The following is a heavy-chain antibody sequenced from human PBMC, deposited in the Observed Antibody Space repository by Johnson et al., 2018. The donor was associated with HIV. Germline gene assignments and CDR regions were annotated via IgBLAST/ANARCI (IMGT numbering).Heavy chain of an antibody. CDR3: ARGDNAAAGDAFDI. CDR2: ISWNSGSI. Sequence: QLVESGGGLVQPGRSLRLSCVASGFTFDDYAMHWVRQAPGKGLEWVSGISWNSGSIDYADSVKGRFTISRDNAKNSLYLQMNSLRAEDTAVYFCARGDNAAAGDAFDIWGQGTMVTVSS. CDR1: GFTFDDYA. V-gene: IGHV3-9*01. D-gene: IGHD6-13*01. J-gene: IGHJ3*02.